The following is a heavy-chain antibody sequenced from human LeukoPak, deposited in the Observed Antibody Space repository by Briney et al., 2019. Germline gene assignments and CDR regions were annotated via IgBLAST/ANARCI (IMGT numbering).Heavy chain of an antibody. D-gene: IGHD2-15*01. CDR3: AKGEVALNWFDP. V-gene: IGHV4-59*01. J-gene: IGHJ5*02. CDR1: GGSISSYY. Sequence: SETLSLTCTVSGGSISSYYWTWIRQPPGKGLEWIAYIYYSGSTNYDPSLKSRVTISVDKSKNQFSLKLRSVTAADTAVYYCAKGEVALNWFDPWGQGTLVTVSS. CDR2: IYYSGST.